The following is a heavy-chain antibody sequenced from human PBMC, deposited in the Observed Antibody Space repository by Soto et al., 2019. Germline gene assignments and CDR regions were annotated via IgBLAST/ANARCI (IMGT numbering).Heavy chain of an antibody. CDR3: ARGFGYPTGDYYYGMDV. CDR1: GYTFTSYG. Sequence: GASVKVSCKASGYTFTSYGISWVRQAPGQGLEWMGWISAYNGNTNYAQKLQGRVTMTTDTSTSTAYMELRSLRSDDTAAYYCARGFGYPTGDYYYGMDVWGQGTTVTVSS. D-gene: IGHD5-12*01. V-gene: IGHV1-18*01. CDR2: ISAYNGNT. J-gene: IGHJ6*02.